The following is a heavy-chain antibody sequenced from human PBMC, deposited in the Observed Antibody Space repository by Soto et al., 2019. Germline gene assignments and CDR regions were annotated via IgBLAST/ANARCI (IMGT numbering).Heavy chain of an antibody. D-gene: IGHD2-21*01. J-gene: IGHJ6*02. Sequence: EVQLVESGGGLVQPGGSLRLSCAASGFTFSSYEMNWVRQAPGTGLEWVSYISSSGSTIYYADSVKGRFTISRDNAKNSQYLQMNSLRAEDTAVYYGARDLFRIRDGYWLHYYYYYGMDVWGQGSTVTVSS. CDR1: GFTFSSYE. V-gene: IGHV3-48*03. CDR2: ISSSGSTI. CDR3: ARDLFRIRDGYWLHYYYYYGMDV.